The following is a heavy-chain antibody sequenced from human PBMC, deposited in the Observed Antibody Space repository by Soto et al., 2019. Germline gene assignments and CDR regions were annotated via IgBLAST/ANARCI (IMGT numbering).Heavy chain of an antibody. CDR1: GFPFRSYA. CDR3: AKATKRGYSPSYYYYGRDV. Sequence: GVSLRLSCAASGFPFRSYAMSWVRQAPGKGLEWVSAISGSGGSTYYADSVKGRFTISRDNSKNTLYLQMNSLRAEDTAVYYCAKATKRGYSPSYYYYGRDVWGKGTTVTFSS. V-gene: IGHV3-23*01. D-gene: IGHD5-18*01. CDR2: ISGSGGST. J-gene: IGHJ6*04.